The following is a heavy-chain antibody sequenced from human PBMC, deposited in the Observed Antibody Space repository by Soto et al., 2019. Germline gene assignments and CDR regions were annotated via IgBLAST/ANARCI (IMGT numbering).Heavy chain of an antibody. J-gene: IGHJ4*02. CDR1: GFTFSSYA. CDR2: ISGSGGST. Sequence: GGSLRLSCAASGFTFSSYAMSWVRQAPGKGLEWVSAISGSGGSTYYADSVKGRFTISRDNSKKTLYLQMNSLRAEDTAVYYCAKEHHQWLEIFEFDYWGQGTLVTVSS. V-gene: IGHV3-23*01. CDR3: AKEHHQWLEIFEFDY. D-gene: IGHD5-12*01.